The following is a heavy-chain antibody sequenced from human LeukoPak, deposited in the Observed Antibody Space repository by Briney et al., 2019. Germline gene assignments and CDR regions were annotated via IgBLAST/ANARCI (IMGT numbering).Heavy chain of an antibody. D-gene: IGHD5-12*01. J-gene: IGHJ4*02. V-gene: IGHV3-21*01. Sequence: GGSLRLSCAASGFTFSSYSMNWVRQAPGKGLEWVSSISSSSSYIYYAGSVKGRFTISRDNAKNSLYLQMNSLRAEDTAVYYCARVSLLRAWPSLDYWGQGTLVTVSS. CDR1: GFTFSSYS. CDR3: ARVSLLRAWPSLDY. CDR2: ISSSSSYI.